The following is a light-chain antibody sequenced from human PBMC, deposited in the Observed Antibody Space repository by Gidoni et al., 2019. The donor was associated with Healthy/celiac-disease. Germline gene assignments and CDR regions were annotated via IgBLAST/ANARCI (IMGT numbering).Light chain of an antibody. CDR1: QGVISS. CDR2: DAS. CDR3: QQRSNWPIT. J-gene: IGKJ5*01. V-gene: IGKV3-11*01. Sequence: EIVLTQSPATLSLSPGERATLSCRASQGVISSLAWYQQNPGQAPRLLIYDASNRATGIPARFSGSGSGTDFTLTISSLEPEDFAVYYCQQRSNWPITFXXXTRLEIK.